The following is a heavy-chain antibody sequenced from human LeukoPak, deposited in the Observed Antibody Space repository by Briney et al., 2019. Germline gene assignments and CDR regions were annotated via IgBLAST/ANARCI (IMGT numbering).Heavy chain of an antibody. V-gene: IGHV3-7*01. D-gene: IGHD6-19*01. J-gene: IGHJ4*02. CDR1: GFTFSSYA. CDR3: ARYTTAGYSSGWYGPSFDY. CDR2: IKKDGSEK. Sequence: GSLRLSCAASGFTFSSYAMNWVRQAPGKGLEWVANIKKDGSEKYYVDSVKGRFTISRDNAKNSLYLQMNSLRAEDTAVYYCARYTTAGYSSGWYGPSFDYWGQGTLVTVSS.